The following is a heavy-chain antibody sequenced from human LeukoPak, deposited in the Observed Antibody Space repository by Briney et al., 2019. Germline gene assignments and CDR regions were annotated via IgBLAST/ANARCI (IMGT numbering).Heavy chain of an antibody. J-gene: IGHJ6*03. V-gene: IGHV1-8*03. CDR1: GYTFTSFH. CDR2: MNPESGST. Sequence: ASVKVSCKDSGYTFTSFHVSWVRRAAGQGLEWVGWMNPESGSTGYAQKFQGRVTITRNTSISTAYMELSSPRSEDTAVYYCARARENYYYYYMDVWGKGTTVTVSS. CDR3: ARARENYYYYYMDV.